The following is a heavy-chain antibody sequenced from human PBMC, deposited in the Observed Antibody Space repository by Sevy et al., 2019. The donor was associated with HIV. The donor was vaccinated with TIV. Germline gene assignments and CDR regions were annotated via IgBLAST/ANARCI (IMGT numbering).Heavy chain of an antibody. D-gene: IGHD2-15*01. CDR3: VREGKYYSGGWCHPY. CDR1: GFIFSDYE. J-gene: IGHJ4*02. Sequence: GGSLRLSCAASGFIFSDYEMNWARRAPGKGLEWISYIRNSADTSPHADSVKGRFTISRDNAKSSLYLQMSSLRAEDTAIYYCVREGKYYSGGWCHPYWGQGTLVTVSS. CDR2: IRNSADTS. V-gene: IGHV3-48*03.